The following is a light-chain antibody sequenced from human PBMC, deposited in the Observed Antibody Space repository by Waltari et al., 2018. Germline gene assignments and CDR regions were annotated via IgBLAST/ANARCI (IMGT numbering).Light chain of an antibody. CDR3: QAWDTSTYHVV. V-gene: IGLV3-1*01. CDR2: QDT. Sequence: SYELTQPPSVSVSPRQTASITCSGNKLGDKYACWYQEKPGQSPVVVLYQDTKRPSGIPERFSGSNSGNTATLTISGTQAMDEADYYCQAWDTSTYHVVFGGGTKLTVL. CDR1: KLGDKY. J-gene: IGLJ2*01.